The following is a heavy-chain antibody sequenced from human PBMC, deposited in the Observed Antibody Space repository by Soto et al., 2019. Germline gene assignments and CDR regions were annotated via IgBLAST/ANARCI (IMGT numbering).Heavy chain of an antibody. CDR1: GFTFSSYS. CDR3: AYRDADDSGDYSPHFDY. J-gene: IGHJ4*02. Sequence: EVQLVEAGGGLVQPGGSLRLSCAASGFTFSSYSMNWVRQAPGKGLEWVSYISSSSITIYYADSVKGRFTISRDKAKNSLYLQMNSLRDEDTAVYYCAYRDADDSGDYSPHFDYWGQGTMVTVSS. D-gene: IGHD4-17*01. CDR2: ISSSSITI. V-gene: IGHV3-48*02.